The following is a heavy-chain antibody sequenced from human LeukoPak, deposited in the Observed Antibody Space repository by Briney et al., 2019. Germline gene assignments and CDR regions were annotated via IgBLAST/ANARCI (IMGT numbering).Heavy chain of an antibody. J-gene: IGHJ4*02. V-gene: IGHV3-74*01. D-gene: IGHD6-13*01. Sequence: PGGSLRLSCAASGFTLRRYWMHWVRQAPGKGLVWVSRINSDGISTTYADSVKGRFTISRDNAKNTLYLQMNSLRAEDTAVYFCAREYSSSWPFDYWGQGTLVTVSS. CDR2: INSDGIST. CDR3: AREYSSSWPFDY. CDR1: GFTLRRYW.